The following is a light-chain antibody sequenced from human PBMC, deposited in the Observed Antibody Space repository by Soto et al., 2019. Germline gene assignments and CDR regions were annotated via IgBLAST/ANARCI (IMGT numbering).Light chain of an antibody. J-gene: IGKJ1*01. CDR1: QSVSSN. CDR2: GAS. CDR3: QHYNSSPPWT. Sequence: EIVMTQAPASLSVSAGERATLSCRASQSVSSNLAWYQQKPGQAPRLLIYGASTRATGVPARFSGSGSGTDFTLTISSLQSEDFAIYYCQHYNSSPPWTFGQGTRVEIK. V-gene: IGKV3-15*01.